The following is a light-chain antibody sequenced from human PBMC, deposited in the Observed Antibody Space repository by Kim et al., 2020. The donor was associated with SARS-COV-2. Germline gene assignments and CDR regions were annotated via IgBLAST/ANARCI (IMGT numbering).Light chain of an antibody. Sequence: PGRPASRTCSGVKWWDKEVSWWKQKPGRSPVVVLYKDDQRPSRIPERFSGADSGNTATLTSSGTQAMDDADDYCRAWDSSTHNYVFGAGTKVTVL. CDR1: KWWDKE. V-gene: IGLV3-1*01. CDR3: RAWDSSTHNYV. CDR2: KDD. J-gene: IGLJ1*01.